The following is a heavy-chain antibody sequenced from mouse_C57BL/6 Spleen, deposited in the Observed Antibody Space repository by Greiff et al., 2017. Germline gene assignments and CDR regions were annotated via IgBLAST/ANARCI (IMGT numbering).Heavy chain of an antibody. Sequence: QVQLQQPGAELVKPGASVKLSCKASGYTFTSYWMHWVKQRPGQGLEWIGMIHPNSGSTNYNEKFKSKATLTVDKSSSTAYMQLSSLTSEDSAVYYCAINWTLFYFDYWGQGTTLTVSS. V-gene: IGHV1-64*01. J-gene: IGHJ2*01. CDR2: IHPNSGST. CDR3: AINWTLFYFDY. CDR1: GYTFTSYW. D-gene: IGHD4-1*01.